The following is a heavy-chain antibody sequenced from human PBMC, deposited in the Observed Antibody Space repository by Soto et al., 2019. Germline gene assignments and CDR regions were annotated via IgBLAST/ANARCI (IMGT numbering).Heavy chain of an antibody. V-gene: IGHV1-69*13. CDR2: IIPIFGTA. CDR1: GGTFSSYA. Sequence: AVKVYCPSSGGTFSSYAISWLQQAPGQGLEWMGGIIPIFGTANYAQKFQVRVTITADESTSTAYMELSSLRSEDTDVYDCSRYGEWWWCYPAPTPYYLAYRGQRTRITVSS. J-gene: IGHJ4*02. D-gene: IGHD2-21*01. CDR3: SRYGEWWWCYPAPTPYYLAY.